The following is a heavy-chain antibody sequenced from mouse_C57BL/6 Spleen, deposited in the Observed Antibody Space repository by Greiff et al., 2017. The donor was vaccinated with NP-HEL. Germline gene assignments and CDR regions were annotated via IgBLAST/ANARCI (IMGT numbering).Heavy chain of an antibody. CDR2: ISYDGSN. CDR1: GYSITSGYY. V-gene: IGHV3-6*01. Sequence: ESGPGLVKPSQSLSLTCSVTGYSITSGYYWNWIRQFPGNKLEWMGYISYDGSNNYNPSLKNRISLTRDPSKNKFFLKVNSVTTEDTATYYCATWDGWVAYWGQGTLVTVSA. CDR3: ATWDGWVAY. J-gene: IGHJ3*01. D-gene: IGHD4-1*01.